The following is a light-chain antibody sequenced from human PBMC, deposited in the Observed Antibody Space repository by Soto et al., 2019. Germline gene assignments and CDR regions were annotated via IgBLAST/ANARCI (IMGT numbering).Light chain of an antibody. CDR2: DPS. J-gene: IGKJ4*01. V-gene: IGKV3-11*01. Sequence: EIVLTQSPATLSLSPGERATLSCRASQSVSNYLAWFQQKPAQAPRLLIYDPSNRATGIPARFSGSGCGTDFTLTISSLEPEDFAVYYCQQRSSWPLLTFGGGTKVEI. CDR1: QSVSNY. CDR3: QQRSSWPLLT.